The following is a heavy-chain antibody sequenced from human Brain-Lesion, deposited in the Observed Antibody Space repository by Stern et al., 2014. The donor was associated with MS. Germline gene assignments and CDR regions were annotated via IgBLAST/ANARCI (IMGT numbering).Heavy chain of an antibody. CDR1: GYIFTGYY. CDR3: ARDQRGITIFGVVTDYYYLGMDV. V-gene: IGHV1-2*02. Sequence: QMQLVQYGAEVKKPGASVKVSCKTSGYIFTGYYIHWVRQAPGQGLEWMAWINPNTGGTKYAQKFQGRVTMSRDTSISTAYVELSSLTSDDTAVYYCARDQRGITIFGVVTDYYYLGMDVWGQGTTVTVSS. D-gene: IGHD3-3*01. J-gene: IGHJ6*02. CDR2: INPNTGGT.